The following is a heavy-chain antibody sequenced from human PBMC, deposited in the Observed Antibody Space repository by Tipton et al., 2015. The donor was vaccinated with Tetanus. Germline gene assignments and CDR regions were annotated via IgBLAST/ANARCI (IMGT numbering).Heavy chain of an antibody. CDR1: GYIFNNYW. J-gene: IGHJ4*02. CDR3: ARAHCSDGVCNFDF. CDR2: IYPGDSDT. V-gene: IGHV5-51*01. D-gene: IGHD2-8*01. Sequence: MQLVQSGGEVKKPGESLKISCKGSGYIFNNYWIGWVRQKPGKGLEWRGIIYPGDSDTSYRPSFQGQVTISVDKSINTACLQWSSLKASDTSMFYCARAHCSDGVCNFDFWGQGALVTVAS.